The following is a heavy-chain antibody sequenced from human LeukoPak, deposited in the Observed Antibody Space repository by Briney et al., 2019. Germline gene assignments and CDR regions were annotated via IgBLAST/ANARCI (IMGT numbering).Heavy chain of an antibody. D-gene: IGHD6-13*01. CDR2: ITHRGSI. CDR3: ARALAAAVIN. J-gene: IGHJ1*01. Sequence: SETLSLTCGVFGGSFSGHFYSWIRQSPGKGLEWIGEITHRGSINYNPSLKSRAALSVDTSKNQFSLKLTSVTAADIGVYYCARALAAAVINWGRGTLVTVSS. V-gene: IGHV4-34*01. CDR1: GGSFSGHF.